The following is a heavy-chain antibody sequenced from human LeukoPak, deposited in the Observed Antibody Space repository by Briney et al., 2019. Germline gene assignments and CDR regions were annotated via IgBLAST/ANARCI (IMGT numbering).Heavy chain of an antibody. V-gene: IGHV4-34*01. D-gene: IGHD3-16*02. CDR2: INHSGST. Sequence: SETLSLTCAVYGGSFSVYYWSWIRHPPGKGLEWIGEINHSGSTNYNPSLKSRVTISVDTSKNQFSLKLSSVTAADTAVYYCARPSGVWGSYRYYYYYGMDVWGQGTTVTVSS. CDR1: GGSFSVYY. J-gene: IGHJ6*02. CDR3: ARPSGVWGSYRYYYYYGMDV.